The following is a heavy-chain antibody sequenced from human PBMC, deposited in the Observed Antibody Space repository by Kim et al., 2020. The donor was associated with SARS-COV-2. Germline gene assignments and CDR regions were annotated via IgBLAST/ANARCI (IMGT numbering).Heavy chain of an antibody. Sequence: GGALRLSCAASGFTFRSYSMNWVRQAPGKGLEWVSSISSSSSYIYYADSVKGRFTISRDNAKNSLYLQMNSLRAEDTAVYYCACPLVAAGTAFDIWGQGT. D-gene: IGHD6-13*01. CDR3: ACPLVAAGTAFDI. CDR1: GFTFRSYS. CDR2: ISSSSSYI. J-gene: IGHJ3*02. V-gene: IGHV3-21*01.